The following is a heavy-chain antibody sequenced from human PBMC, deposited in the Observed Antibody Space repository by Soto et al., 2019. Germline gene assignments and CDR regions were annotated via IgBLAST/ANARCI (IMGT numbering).Heavy chain of an antibody. Sequence: QVQLQDSGPGLVKPSQTLSLTCTVSGGSISSGGYCWSWIRQHPGKGLEWIGYTKYSGSTYYNPSLKSRVTISVDTSKNQFSRKLSSVTAADTAVYYCARDYGGAWYFDLGCRGNLVTVSS. CDR1: GGSISSGGYC. CDR3: ARDYGGAWYFDL. V-gene: IGHV4-31*03. D-gene: IGHD3-16*01. J-gene: IGHJ2*01. CDR2: TKYSGST.